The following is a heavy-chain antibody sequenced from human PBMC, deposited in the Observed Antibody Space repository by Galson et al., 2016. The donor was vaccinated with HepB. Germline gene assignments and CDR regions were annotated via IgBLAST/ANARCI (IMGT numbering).Heavy chain of an antibody. D-gene: IGHD3-10*01. CDR1: GITFSGYN. Sequence: SLRLSCAASGITFSGYNMNWVRQAPGRGLEWVSYISSSSSTIYYADSVQGRFTISRDNAKNSLYLQMDSLRDEDTAVYYCARDRQWLGALFSLAPFDPWGQGTLVTVSS. V-gene: IGHV3-48*02. CDR2: ISSSSSTI. CDR3: ARDRQWLGALFSLAPFDP. J-gene: IGHJ5*02.